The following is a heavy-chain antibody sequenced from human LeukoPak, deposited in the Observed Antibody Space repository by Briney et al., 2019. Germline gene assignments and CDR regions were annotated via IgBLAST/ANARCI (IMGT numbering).Heavy chain of an antibody. D-gene: IGHD3-10*01. J-gene: IGHJ6*02. CDR1: GGSISSGDYY. CDR2: IYYSGST. V-gene: IGHV4-30-4*01. CDR3: ARGTDYHGSGSPYYGMDV. Sequence: SQTLSLTCTVSGGSISSGDYYWSWIRQPPGKGLEWIGYIYYSGSTYYNPSLKSRVTISVDTSKNQFSLKLSSVTAADTAVYYWARGTDYHGSGSPYYGMDVWGQGTTVTVSS.